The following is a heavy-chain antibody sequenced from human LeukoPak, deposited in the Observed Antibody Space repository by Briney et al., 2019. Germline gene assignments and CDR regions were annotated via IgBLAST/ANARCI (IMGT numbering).Heavy chain of an antibody. CDR1: GGSISSSSYY. Sequence: SETLSLACTVSGGSISSSSYYRGWIRQPPGKGLEWIGGIYYSGSTYYNPSLKSRVTISVDTSKNQFSLKLSSVAAADTAVYYCARELEDGYNLIYFDYWGQGTLVTVSS. V-gene: IGHV4-39*02. J-gene: IGHJ4*02. CDR3: ARELEDGYNLIYFDY. D-gene: IGHD5-24*01. CDR2: IYYSGST.